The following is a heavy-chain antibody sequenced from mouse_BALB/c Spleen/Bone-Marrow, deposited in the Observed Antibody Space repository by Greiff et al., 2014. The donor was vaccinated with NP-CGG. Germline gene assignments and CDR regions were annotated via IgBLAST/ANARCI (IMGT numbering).Heavy chain of an antibody. D-gene: IGHD2-3*01. Sequence: VQLQQSGAELVKPGTSVKLSCTTSGYTFTSSCMHWVKQRPGQGLEWIGGINPSNGRTNYNEKFKNKATLTVDKSSSTAYMQLSSLTSEDSAVYFGARTYVYSSYFYGMDYWGQGTSVTVSA. CDR3: ARTYVYSSYFYGMDY. J-gene: IGHJ4*01. V-gene: IGHV1S81*02. CDR2: INPSNGRT. CDR1: GYTFTSSC.